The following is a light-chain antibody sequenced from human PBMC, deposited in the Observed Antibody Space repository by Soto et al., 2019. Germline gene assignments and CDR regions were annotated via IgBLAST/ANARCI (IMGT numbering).Light chain of an antibody. CDR1: QTVLYSSNNKNY. CDR3: QQYYSPPWT. CDR2: WAS. J-gene: IGKJ1*01. V-gene: IGKV4-1*01. Sequence: DIVMTQSPDSLAVSLGERATINCKSSQTVLYSSNNKNYLAWYQQKAGQPPKLLIYWASTRESGVPARFSGSGSGTDFTLTISSLQSEDVAVYYCQQYYSPPWTFGQGTKVDIK.